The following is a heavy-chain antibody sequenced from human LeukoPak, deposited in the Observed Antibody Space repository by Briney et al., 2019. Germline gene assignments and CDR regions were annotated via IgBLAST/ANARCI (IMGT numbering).Heavy chain of an antibody. D-gene: IGHD3-10*01. J-gene: IGHJ4*02. V-gene: IGHV4-39*01. CDR3: ARCISMVRGVIRPPDY. CDR2: IYYSGSA. Sequence: SETLSLTCSVSGGSISSSSYHWGWIRQSPGKGLERIGSIYYSGSAYYNPSPKSRLTISVDTSKNQFSLKLSSVTAADTAVYYCARCISMVRGVIRPPDYWGQGTLVTVSS. CDR1: GGSISSSSYH.